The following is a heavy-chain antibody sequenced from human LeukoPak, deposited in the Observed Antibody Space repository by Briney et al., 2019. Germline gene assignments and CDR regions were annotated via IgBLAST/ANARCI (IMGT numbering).Heavy chain of an antibody. V-gene: IGHV4-59*08. CDR2: IYYSGST. J-gene: IGHJ4*02. CDR1: GGSISSYY. Sequence: SETLSLTCTVSGGSISSYYWSWIRQPPGKGLEWIGYIYYSGSTNCNPSLKSRVTISVDTSKNQFSLKLSSVTAADTAVYYCAHGGLGGYYFDYWGQGTLVTVSS. CDR3: AHGGLGGYYFDY. D-gene: IGHD3-16*01.